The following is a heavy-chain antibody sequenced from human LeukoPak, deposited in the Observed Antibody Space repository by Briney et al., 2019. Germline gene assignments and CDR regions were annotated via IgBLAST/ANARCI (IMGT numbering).Heavy chain of an antibody. CDR2: ISPTGDGA. D-gene: IGHD3-22*01. CDR1: GFTFSTYA. J-gene: IGHJ4*02. CDR3: AKAGDRNYFDY. V-gene: IGHV3-23*01. Sequence: GGSLRLSCAASGFTFSTYALHWVRQAPGKGLEWVSGISPTGDGAYYADSVKGRFTISRDSSKNTLYVHMNSLRAEDTAVYYCAKAGDRNYFDYWGQGALVTVSS.